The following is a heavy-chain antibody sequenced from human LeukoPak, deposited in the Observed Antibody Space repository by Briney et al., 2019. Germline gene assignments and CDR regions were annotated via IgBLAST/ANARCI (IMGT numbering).Heavy chain of an antibody. CDR2: ITSSGDGT. Sequence: PGGSLRFSCAASGFTFSIYAMSWVRQAPGKGLQWVSSITSSGDGTYYADSVKGRFTISRDNSENMLYLQMNSLRVEDTAVYFCAKDRPNYYGSNGHYYRRDGDYWGQGTLVTVSS. D-gene: IGHD3-22*01. CDR1: GFTFSIYA. CDR3: AKDRPNYYGSNGHYYRRDGDY. V-gene: IGHV3-23*01. J-gene: IGHJ4*02.